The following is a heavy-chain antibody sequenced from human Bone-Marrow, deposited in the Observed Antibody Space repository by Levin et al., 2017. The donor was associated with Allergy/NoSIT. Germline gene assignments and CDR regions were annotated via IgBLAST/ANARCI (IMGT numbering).Heavy chain of an antibody. CDR3: ARDCSGGSCYPGYNWFDP. Sequence: PVASVKVSCKASGGTFSSYAISWVRQAPGQGLEWMGGIIPIFGTANYAQKFQGRVTITADESTSTAYMELSSLRSEDTAVYYCARDCSGGSCYPGYNWFDPWGQGTLVTVSS. D-gene: IGHD2-15*01. J-gene: IGHJ5*02. CDR2: IIPIFGTA. CDR1: GGTFSSYA. V-gene: IGHV1-69*13.